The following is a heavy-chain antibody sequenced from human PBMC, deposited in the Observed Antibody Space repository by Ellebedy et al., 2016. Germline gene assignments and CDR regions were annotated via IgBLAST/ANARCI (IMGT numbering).Heavy chain of an antibody. V-gene: IGHV4-61*09. CDR3: ATLTIPGGSDY. CDR2: IYSSGRS. J-gene: IGHJ4*02. CDR1: GVSVSRSSYY. D-gene: IGHD3-3*01. Sequence: SETLSLXXTVSGVSVSRSSYYWSWIRQPAGKGLEWIGQIYSSGRSIYNPSLKSRVTMSVDTSKNQLSLELSSVTAADTAVYYCATLTIPGGSDYWGQGTLVTVSS.